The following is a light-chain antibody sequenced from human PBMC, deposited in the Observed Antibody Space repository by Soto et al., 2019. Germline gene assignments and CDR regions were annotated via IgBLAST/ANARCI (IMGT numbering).Light chain of an antibody. CDR3: SSYTSSSTLV. CDR2: DVT. V-gene: IGLV2-14*03. Sequence: ALTQPASVSGSPGQSITISCTGTSSDVGSYNYVSWYQQHPGKAPKLMIYDVTNRPSGVSNRFSGSKSGNTASLTISGLQAEDEADYYCSSYTSSSTLVFGGGTKLTVL. CDR1: SSDVGSYNY. J-gene: IGLJ2*01.